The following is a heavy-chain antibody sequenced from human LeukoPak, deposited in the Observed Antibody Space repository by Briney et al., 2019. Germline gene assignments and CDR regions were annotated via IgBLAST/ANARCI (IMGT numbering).Heavy chain of an antibody. CDR1: GYTFTSYG. J-gene: IGHJ3*02. V-gene: IGHV1-18*01. CDR2: ISAYNGNT. D-gene: IGHD5-18*01. CDR3: ARTTAMVSKDDNSPLTDAFDI. Sequence: GASVKVSCKASGYTFTSYGISWVRQAPGQGLEWMGWISAYNGNTNYAQKLQGRVTMTTDTSTSTAYMELRSLRSDDTAVYYCARTTAMVSKDDNSPLTDAFDIWGQGTMVTVSS.